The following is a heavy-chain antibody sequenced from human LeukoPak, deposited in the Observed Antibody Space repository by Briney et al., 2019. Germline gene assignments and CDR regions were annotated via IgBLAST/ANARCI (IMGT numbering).Heavy chain of an antibody. V-gene: IGHV3-9*01. CDR3: AKDTDYYAGLDA. CDR2: ISWNSGSK. J-gene: IGHJ6*02. D-gene: IGHD3-9*01. Sequence: GGSLRLTCTASGFIFNDFGLHWVRQGPGKGLEWVSGISWNSGSKGYADSVKGRFTISRDNAKNALYLEMNSLRTEDTALYYCAKDTDYYAGLDAWGQGTTVTVSS. CDR1: GFIFNDFG.